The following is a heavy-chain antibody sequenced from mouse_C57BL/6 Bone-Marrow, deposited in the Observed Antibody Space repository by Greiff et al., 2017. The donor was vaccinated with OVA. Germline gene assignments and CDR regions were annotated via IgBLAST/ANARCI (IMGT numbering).Heavy chain of an antibody. CDR3: ARVPLYYYGSSYEYFDY. D-gene: IGHD1-1*01. CDR2: IHPNSGST. CDR1: GYTFTSYW. V-gene: IGHV1-64*01. Sequence: QVQLQQPGAELVKPGASVKLSCKASGYTFTSYWMHWVKQRPGQGLEWIGMIHPNSGSTNYNEKFKSKATLTVDKSSSTAYMQLSSLTSEDSAVYYCARVPLYYYGSSYEYFDYWGQGTTLTVSS. J-gene: IGHJ2*01.